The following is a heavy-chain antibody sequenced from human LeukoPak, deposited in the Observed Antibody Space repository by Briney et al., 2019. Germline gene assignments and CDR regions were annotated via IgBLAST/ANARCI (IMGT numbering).Heavy chain of an antibody. V-gene: IGHV4-4*07. D-gene: IGHD4-23*01. CDR2: IYTSGTT. Sequence: PSETLSLTCAVSGGSISSYFWTWIRQPAGKGLEWIGRIYTSGTTNYNPPLKSRVTMSVDTSKNQLSLNLTSVTAADTAIYYCARESTVVNRGIDYWGQGTLVTVSS. CDR1: GGSISSYF. J-gene: IGHJ4*02. CDR3: ARESTVVNRGIDY.